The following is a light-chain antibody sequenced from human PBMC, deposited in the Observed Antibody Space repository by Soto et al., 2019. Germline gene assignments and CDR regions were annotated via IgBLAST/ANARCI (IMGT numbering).Light chain of an antibody. CDR3: EQYDRSHRRSDT. J-gene: IGKJ2*01. Sequence: EIVLTQSPGTLSLSPGERATLSCRASQSINSNYLAWYQQKPGQAPRLLIYGASSRATGIPDGFSGSGSGKDFTLTISSLEPEEFAVYYCEQYDRSHRRSDTFGQGTKLEMK. CDR2: GAS. CDR1: QSINSNY. V-gene: IGKV3-20*01.